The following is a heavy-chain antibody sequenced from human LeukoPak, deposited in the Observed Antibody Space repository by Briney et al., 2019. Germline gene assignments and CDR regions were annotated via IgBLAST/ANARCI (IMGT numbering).Heavy chain of an antibody. CDR3: ARGYDSSGYYLYYYYYYYMDV. CDR1: GFTFSDYY. Sequence: GGSLRLSCAASGFTFSDYYMSWIRQAPGKGLEWVSYISSSGSTIYYADSVKGRFTTSRDNAKNSLYLQMNSLRAEDTAVYYCARGYDSSGYYLYYYYYYYMDVWGKGTTVTVSS. D-gene: IGHD3-22*01. V-gene: IGHV3-11*01. CDR2: ISSSGSTI. J-gene: IGHJ6*03.